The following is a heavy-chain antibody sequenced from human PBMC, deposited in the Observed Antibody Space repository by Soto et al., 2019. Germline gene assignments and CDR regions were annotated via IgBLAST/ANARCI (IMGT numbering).Heavy chain of an antibody. Sequence: TLSLTCTVSGGSISSSSYYWGWIRQPPGKGLEWIGYIYYSGSTYYNPSLKSRVTISVDTSKNQFSLKLSSVTAADTAVYYCARVGGFGATTIDYWGQGALVTVSS. J-gene: IGHJ4*02. CDR3: ARVGGFGATTIDY. D-gene: IGHD3-10*01. V-gene: IGHV4-30-4*08. CDR1: GGSISSSSYY. CDR2: IYYSGST.